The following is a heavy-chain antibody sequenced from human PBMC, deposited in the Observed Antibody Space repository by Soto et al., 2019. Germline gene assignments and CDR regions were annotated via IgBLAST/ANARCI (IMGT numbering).Heavy chain of an antibody. CDR2: ISAGSSNI. D-gene: IGHD6-6*01. CDR3: ARKYPTSSRHFDP. J-gene: IGHJ5*02. Sequence: PGGSLRLSCAASGFTFRTYYMIWVRQAPGKGLEWVSSISAGSSNIYYAPSVKGRFTISRDNAKNLLFLQINSLRADDTAVYYWARKYPTSSRHFDPCGQGTLVTVPS. CDR1: GFTFRTYY. V-gene: IGHV3-21*01.